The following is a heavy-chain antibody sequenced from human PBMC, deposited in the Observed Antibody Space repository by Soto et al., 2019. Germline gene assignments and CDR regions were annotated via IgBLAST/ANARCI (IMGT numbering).Heavy chain of an antibody. J-gene: IGHJ3*01. CDR2: ISGSGGTT. Sequence: EVQLLEFGGGLGQPGGSLRLSCAASGFTFSSYAMSWVRQAPGKGLEWVSAISGSGGTTYYADSVKGRFTFSRDNSKNTLYLQMNSLRAEDTAVYYCAKTANGWFSAFDLWGQGTMVTVSS. V-gene: IGHV3-23*01. D-gene: IGHD6-19*01. CDR1: GFTFSSYA. CDR3: AKTANGWFSAFDL.